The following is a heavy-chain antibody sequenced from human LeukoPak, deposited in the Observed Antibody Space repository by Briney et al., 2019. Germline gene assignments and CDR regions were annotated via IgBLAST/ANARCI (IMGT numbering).Heavy chain of an antibody. CDR2: IYSGGST. D-gene: IGHD2-2*01. CDR1: GFTFSSNY. Sequence: GGSLRLSCAASGFTFSSNYMSWVRQAPGKGLEWVSVIYSGGSTYYADSVKGRFTISRDNSKNTLYLQMNSLRAEDTAVYYCARDLGCSSTSCYFGDYYYYGMDVWGQGTTVTVSS. J-gene: IGHJ6*02. V-gene: IGHV3-66*01. CDR3: ARDLGCSSTSCYFGDYYYYGMDV.